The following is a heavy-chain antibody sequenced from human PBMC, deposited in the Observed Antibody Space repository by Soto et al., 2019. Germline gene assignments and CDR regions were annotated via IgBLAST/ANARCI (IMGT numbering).Heavy chain of an antibody. J-gene: IGHJ4*02. V-gene: IGHV3-74*01. CDR2: INGDGSRT. CDR3: AIAVAGPTAIAY. CDR1: GFTINSHW. Sequence: EVQLVESGGDLVQPGGSLRLSCVVSGFTINSHWMHWVRQAPGKGLVWVSRINGDGSRTKYADSVKGGFTISRDNAKNTQYLQLNTLRAEDTAVYYCAIAVAGPTAIAYWGQGALGTVSS. D-gene: IGHD6-19*01.